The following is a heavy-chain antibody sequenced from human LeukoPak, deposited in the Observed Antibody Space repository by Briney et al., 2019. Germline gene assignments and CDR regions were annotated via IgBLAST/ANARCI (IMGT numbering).Heavy chain of an antibody. D-gene: IGHD6-19*01. CDR1: GFTFNNYA. CDR3: AKDRTNSGWYGRYYFDY. CDR2: ITGSGGSR. V-gene: IGHV3-23*01. J-gene: IGHJ4*02. Sequence: GGPLRLSCAASGFTFNNYAMSWVRQAPGKGLEWVSAITGSGGSRYYADSVKGRFTISRDNSKNTLYLQINSLRAEDTAVYYCAKDRTNSGWYGRYYFDYWGQGTLVTVPS.